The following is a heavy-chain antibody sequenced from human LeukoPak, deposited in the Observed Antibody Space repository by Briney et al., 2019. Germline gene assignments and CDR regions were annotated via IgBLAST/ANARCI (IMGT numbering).Heavy chain of an antibody. CDR1: GGSFSGYY. D-gene: IGHD6-13*01. Sequence: PSQTLSLTCAVYGGSFSGYYWSWIRQPPGKGLEWIGEINHSGSTNYNPSLKSRVTISVDTSKNQFSLKLSSVTAADTAVYYCARTNSSSWLGFDYWGQGTLVTVSS. J-gene: IGHJ4*02. V-gene: IGHV4-34*01. CDR2: INHSGST. CDR3: ARTNSSSWLGFDY.